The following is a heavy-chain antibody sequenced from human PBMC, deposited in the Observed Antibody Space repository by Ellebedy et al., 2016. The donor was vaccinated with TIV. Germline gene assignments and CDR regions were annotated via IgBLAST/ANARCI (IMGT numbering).Heavy chain of an antibody. CDR1: GGSISNFY. CDR3: AREGAHKFDTSGYYFDY. Sequence: PSETLSLTCTVSGGSISNFYWSWIRQPPGKGLEWFGYIYYSGSTNYNPSLKSRVTISLGTSKNQFSLKLSSVTAADTAVYYCAREGAHKFDTSGYYFDYWGQGAPVTVSS. D-gene: IGHD3-22*01. V-gene: IGHV4-59*01. J-gene: IGHJ4*02. CDR2: IYYSGST.